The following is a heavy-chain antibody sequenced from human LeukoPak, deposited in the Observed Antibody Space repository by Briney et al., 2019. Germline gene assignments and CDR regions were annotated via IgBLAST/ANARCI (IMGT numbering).Heavy chain of an antibody. Sequence: PSETLSLTCTVSRGSTSTYYWSWIRQPAGKGLEWIGRIYPSGNTNFNPSLMSRVTISLDTSKNQFSLKLSSVTAADTAVYYCARGVVAAAGRTFDFWGQGTLVTVSS. CDR1: RGSTSTYY. CDR2: IYPSGNT. V-gene: IGHV4-4*07. J-gene: IGHJ4*02. D-gene: IGHD6-13*01. CDR3: ARGVVAAAGRTFDF.